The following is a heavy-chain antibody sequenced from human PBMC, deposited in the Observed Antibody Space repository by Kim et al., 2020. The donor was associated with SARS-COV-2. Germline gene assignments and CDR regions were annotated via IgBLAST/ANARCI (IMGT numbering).Heavy chain of an antibody. V-gene: IGHV3-23*01. Sequence: GGSLRLSCAASGFTFGSYAMTWVRKSPGRGLEWVSTTSGSGDATFYADSVKGRFTLSRVNSMSKLYLQMNSLRAEDTASYYCAKGDCGSGSCYTADCWGR. CDR3: AKGDCGSGSCYTADC. CDR1: GFTFGSYA. D-gene: IGHD2-2*02. J-gene: IGHJ2*01. CDR2: TSGSGDAT.